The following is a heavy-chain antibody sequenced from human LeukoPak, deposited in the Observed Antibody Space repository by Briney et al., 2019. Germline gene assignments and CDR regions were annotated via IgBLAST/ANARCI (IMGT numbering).Heavy chain of an antibody. V-gene: IGHV1-69*04. CDR3: ARGWTYYHGSGSHDY. CDR2: IIPILGIA. Sequence: GSSVKVSCKASGGTFSSYAISWVRQAPGQGLEWMGRIIPILGIANYAQKFQGRVTITADKSTSTAYMELSSLRSEDTAVYYCARGWTYYHGSGSHDYWGQGTLVSVSS. D-gene: IGHD3-10*01. CDR1: GGTFSSYA. J-gene: IGHJ4*02.